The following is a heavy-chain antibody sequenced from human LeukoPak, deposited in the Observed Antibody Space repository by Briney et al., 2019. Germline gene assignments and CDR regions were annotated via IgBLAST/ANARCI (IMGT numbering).Heavy chain of an antibody. CDR2: IKPNSGDT. D-gene: IGHD3-22*01. V-gene: IGHV1-2*02. Sequence: ASVKVSCKASGYTFTVYYIHCVRQAPRQRLDWMGWIKPNSGDTNYAQKFQDRVAMTRDPSISTAYMELSTLSSHDTAMYYCASVTYSSFSPRDYWGQGTLVTV. CDR1: GYTFTVYY. CDR3: ASVTYSSFSPRDY. J-gene: IGHJ4*01.